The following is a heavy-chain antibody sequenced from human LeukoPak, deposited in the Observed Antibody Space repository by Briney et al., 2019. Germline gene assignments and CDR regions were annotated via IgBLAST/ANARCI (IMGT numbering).Heavy chain of an antibody. Sequence: PSETLSLTCTVSGGSISSYYWSWIRQPAGKGLEWIGRIYTSGSTNYNPSLKSRVTISVDTSKNQFSLRLNSVTAADTAVYYCARSPRYYDSSGPLVLFDYWGQGTLVTVSS. J-gene: IGHJ4*02. CDR3: ARSPRYYDSSGPLVLFDY. CDR2: IYTSGST. V-gene: IGHV4-4*07. D-gene: IGHD3-22*01. CDR1: GGSISSYY.